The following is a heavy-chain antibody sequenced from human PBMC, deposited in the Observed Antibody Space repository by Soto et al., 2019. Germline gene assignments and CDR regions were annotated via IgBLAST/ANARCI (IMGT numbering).Heavy chain of an antibody. Sequence: PGGSLRLCCAASGFTFPGSSMNGVRQGPGKGLEWVASISSDSTYTHCADSVKGRFTISRNNSKNTLYLQMNSLRAEDTAVYYCAKDLFVMDYYDSSGYNWFDPWGPGTLVTVSS. CDR2: ISSDSTYT. V-gene: IGHV3-21*01. CDR1: GFTFPGSS. CDR3: AKDLFVMDYYDSSGYNWFDP. D-gene: IGHD3-22*01. J-gene: IGHJ5*02.